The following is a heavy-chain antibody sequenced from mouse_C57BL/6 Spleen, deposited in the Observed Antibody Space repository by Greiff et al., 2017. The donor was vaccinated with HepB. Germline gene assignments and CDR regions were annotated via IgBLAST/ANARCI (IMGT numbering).Heavy chain of an antibody. D-gene: IGHD1-1*01. CDR3: ARHEGHGSSFDY. Sequence: VKLMESGAELVKPGASVKLSCKASGYTFTEYTIHWVKQRSGQGLEWIGWFYPGSGSIKYNEKFKDKATLTADKSSSTVYMELSRLTSEDSAVYFCARHEGHGSSFDYWGQGTTLTVPS. CDR2: FYPGSGSI. V-gene: IGHV1-62-2*01. CDR1: GYTFTEYT. J-gene: IGHJ2*01.